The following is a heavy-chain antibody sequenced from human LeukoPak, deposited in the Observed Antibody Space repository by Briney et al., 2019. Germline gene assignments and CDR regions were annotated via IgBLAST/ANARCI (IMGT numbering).Heavy chain of an antibody. CDR3: ARGRDVDTAMVAQDYYYYMDV. V-gene: IGHV3-21*01. J-gene: IGHJ6*03. CDR2: ISSSSSYI. D-gene: IGHD5-18*01. Sequence: GGSLRLSCAASGFTFSSYSMNWVRQAPGKGLEWVSSISSSSSYIYYADSVKGRFTISRDNAKNSLYLQMNSLRAEDTAVYYCARGRDVDTAMVAQDYYYYMDVWGKGTTVTVSS. CDR1: GFTFSSYS.